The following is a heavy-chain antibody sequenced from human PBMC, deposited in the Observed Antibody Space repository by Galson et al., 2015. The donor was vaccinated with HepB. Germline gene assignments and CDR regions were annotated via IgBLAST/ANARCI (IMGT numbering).Heavy chain of an antibody. CDR2: ISAYNGNT. D-gene: IGHD3-3*01. CDR3: ARVGLRFLEWLPLYGMDV. Sequence: SVKVSCKASGYTFTSYGISWVRQAPGQGLEWMGWISAYNGNTNYAQKLQGRVTMTTDTSTSTAYMELRSLRSDDTAVYYCARVGLRFLEWLPLYGMDVWGQGTTVTVSS. CDR1: GYTFTSYG. V-gene: IGHV1-18*04. J-gene: IGHJ6*02.